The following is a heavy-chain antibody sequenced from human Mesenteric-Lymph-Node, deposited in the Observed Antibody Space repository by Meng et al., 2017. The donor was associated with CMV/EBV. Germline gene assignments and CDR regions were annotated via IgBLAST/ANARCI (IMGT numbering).Heavy chain of an antibody. J-gene: IGHJ4*02. Sequence: GESLKISCAASGFTFSSHSMNWVRQAPGKGLEWVSSISSSSSYIYYADSVKGRFTISRDNAKNSLYLQMNSLRAEDTAVYYCANIVVVPAAWGQGTLVTVSS. CDR1: GFTFSSHS. CDR2: ISSSSSYI. V-gene: IGHV3-21*01. CDR3: ANIVVVPAA. D-gene: IGHD2-2*01.